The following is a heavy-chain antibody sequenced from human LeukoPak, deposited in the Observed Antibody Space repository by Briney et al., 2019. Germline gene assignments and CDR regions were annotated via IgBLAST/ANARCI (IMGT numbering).Heavy chain of an antibody. J-gene: IGHJ4*02. V-gene: IGHV3-53*01. CDR1: GFSISSNY. D-gene: IGHD3-10*02. CDR3: ARDDYGRADY. CDR2: IYSGGST. Sequence: GGSLRLSCVVSGFSISSNYMSWVRQAPGKGLEWVSVIYSGGSTYCADSVKGRFTISRDNSKNTLYLQMNSLRAEDTAVYYCARDDYGRADYWGQGTLVTVSS.